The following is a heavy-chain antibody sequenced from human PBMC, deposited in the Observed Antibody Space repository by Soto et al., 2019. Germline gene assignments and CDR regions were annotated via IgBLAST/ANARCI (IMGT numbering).Heavy chain of an antibody. CDR3: ARDSDDSSGYYLLGVYYFDY. CDR2: ISSSSSTI. CDR1: VFTFSSYS. J-gene: IGHJ4*02. Sequence: GGSLRLSCAASVFTFSSYSMNWVRQAPGKGLEWVSYISSSSSTIYYADSVKGRFTISRDNAKNSLYLQMNSLRAEDTAVYYCARDSDDSSGYYLLGVYYFDYWGQGTLVTVSS. V-gene: IGHV3-48*01. D-gene: IGHD3-22*01.